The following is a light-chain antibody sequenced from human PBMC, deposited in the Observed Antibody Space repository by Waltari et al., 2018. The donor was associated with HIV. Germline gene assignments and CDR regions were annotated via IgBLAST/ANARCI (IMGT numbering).Light chain of an antibody. CDR3: QQYYSTPRT. J-gene: IGKJ1*01. Sequence: IVLTQSPDPLAVSLGESTPMNCKSSQKILFSSTNKNYRSWYQQRPGQPPRLLIYWASSRESGVPERFTGSGSGTNFTLTISRLQADDVAVYFCQQYYSTPRTFGQGTKV. CDR2: WAS. V-gene: IGKV4-1*01. CDR1: QKILFSSTNKNY.